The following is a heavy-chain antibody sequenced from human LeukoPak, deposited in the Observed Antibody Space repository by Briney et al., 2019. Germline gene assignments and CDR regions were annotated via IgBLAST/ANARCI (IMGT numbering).Heavy chain of an antibody. CDR2: IYYSGST. CDR1: GGSISSGGYY. V-gene: IGHV4-31*03. Sequence: SQTLSLTCTVSGGSISSGGYYWSWIRQHPGKGLEWIGYIYYSGSTYYNPSLKSRVTISVDTSKSQFSLKLSSVTAADTAVYYCARVVEDTAMAPDAFDIWGQGTMVTVSS. CDR3: ARVVEDTAMAPDAFDI. J-gene: IGHJ3*02. D-gene: IGHD5-18*01.